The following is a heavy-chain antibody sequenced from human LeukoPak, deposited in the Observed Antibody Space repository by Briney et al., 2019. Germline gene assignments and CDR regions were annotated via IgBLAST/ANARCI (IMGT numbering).Heavy chain of an antibody. Sequence: PGGSLRLSCAASGFTFSSYVMTWVRQAPRKGLEWVSSISGSGGSTYYADSVKGRFTVSRGNSENTLYLQMNSLRAEDTAVYYCVKDRLWGQGTLVTVSS. CDR2: ISGSGGST. CDR1: GFTFSSYV. J-gene: IGHJ4*02. CDR3: VKDRL. D-gene: IGHD4-11*01. V-gene: IGHV3-23*01.